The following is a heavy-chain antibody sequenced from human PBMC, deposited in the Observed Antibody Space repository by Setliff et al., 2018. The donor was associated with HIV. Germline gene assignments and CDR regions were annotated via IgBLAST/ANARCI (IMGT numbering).Heavy chain of an antibody. CDR2: IYHSGGT. CDR3: AREIYGGNSRPFDY. D-gene: IGHD4-17*01. Sequence: SETLSLTCAVSGGSISSSNWWSWVRQPPGKGLEWIGEIYHSGGTNYNPSLKSRVTISLDKSKNHFSLELRSVTAADTAVYYCAREIYGGNSRPFDYWGQGTLVTVSS. CDR1: GGSISSSNW. J-gene: IGHJ4*02. V-gene: IGHV4-4*02.